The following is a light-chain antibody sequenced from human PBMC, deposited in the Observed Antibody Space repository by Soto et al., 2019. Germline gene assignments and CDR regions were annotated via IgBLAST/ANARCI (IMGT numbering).Light chain of an antibody. V-gene: IGKV3-15*01. Sequence: EIVMTQSPATLSVSPGERATLSCRASQSVSSDLAWYQQKPGQAPRLLIYGASTRATGIPARFSGSGSGPEFTLTICSLQSEDFAVYYCQQYNNWPLTSGGGTKVDIK. CDR3: QQYNNWPLT. CDR2: GAS. J-gene: IGKJ4*01. CDR1: QSVSSD.